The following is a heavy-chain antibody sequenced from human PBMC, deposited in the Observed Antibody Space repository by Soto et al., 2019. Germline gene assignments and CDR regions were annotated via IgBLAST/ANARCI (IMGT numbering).Heavy chain of an antibody. D-gene: IGHD2-2*01. CDR2: ISAYNGNT. Sequence: ASVKVSCKASGYTFTSYGISWVRQAPGQGLEWMGWISAYNGNTNYAQKLQGRVTMTTDTSTSTAYMELRSLRSDDTAVYYCARKVIICSSTSCYRNYGMDGWGQGTTVTVSS. V-gene: IGHV1-18*01. CDR1: GYTFTSYG. J-gene: IGHJ6*02. CDR3: ARKVIICSSTSCYRNYGMDG.